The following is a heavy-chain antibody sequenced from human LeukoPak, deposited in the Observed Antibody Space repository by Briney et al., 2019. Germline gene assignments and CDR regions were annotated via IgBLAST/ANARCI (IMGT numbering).Heavy chain of an antibody. CDR1: GFTVTTSY. CDR3: ARGPNSNWSGLDF. J-gene: IGHJ4*02. V-gene: IGHV3-53*01. D-gene: IGHD6-6*01. CDR2: FYSGGKT. Sequence: GGSLRLSCAASGFTVTTSYMSWVRQAPGKGLEWVSVFYSGGKTYYTDSVKGRFTISRDNSKNTLYLQMNSLRAEDTAVYYCARGPNSNWSGLDFWGQGTLLTVSS.